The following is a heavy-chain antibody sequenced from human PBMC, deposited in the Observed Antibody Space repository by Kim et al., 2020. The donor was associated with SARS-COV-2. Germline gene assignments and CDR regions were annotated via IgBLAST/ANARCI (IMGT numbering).Heavy chain of an antibody. CDR1: GFTFSSYE. D-gene: IGHD3-3*01. V-gene: IGHV3-48*03. CDR2: ISSSGSTI. Sequence: GGSLRLSCAASGFTFSSYEMNWVRQAPGKGLEWVSYISSSGSTIYYADSVKGRFTISRDNAKNSLYLQMNSLRAEDTTVYYCARSNTIFGVVIIPRFDFDYWGQGTLVTVSS. J-gene: IGHJ4*02. CDR3: ARSNTIFGVVIIPRFDFDY.